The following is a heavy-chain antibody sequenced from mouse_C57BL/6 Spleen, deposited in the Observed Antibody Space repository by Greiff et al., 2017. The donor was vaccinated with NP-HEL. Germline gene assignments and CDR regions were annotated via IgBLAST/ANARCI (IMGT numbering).Heavy chain of an antibody. CDR2: INYDGSST. CDR1: GFTFSDYY. J-gene: IGHJ4*01. D-gene: IGHD1-1*01. CDR3: ARVLRLYAMDY. V-gene: IGHV5-16*01. Sequence: EVKLVESEGGLVQPGSSMKLSCTASGFTFSDYYMAWVRQVPEKGLEWVANINYDGSSTYYLDSLQSRFIISRDNAKNILYLQMSSLKSEDTATYYCARVLRLYAMDYWGQGTSVTVSS.